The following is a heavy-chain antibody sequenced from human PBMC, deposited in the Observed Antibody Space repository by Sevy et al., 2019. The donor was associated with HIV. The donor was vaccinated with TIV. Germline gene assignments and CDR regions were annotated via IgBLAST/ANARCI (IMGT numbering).Heavy chain of an antibody. CDR1: GFTFSSYG. Sequence: GGSLRLSCAASGFTFSSYGMHWVRQAPGKELEWVAVISYDGSNKYYADSVKGRFTISRDNSKNTLYLQMNSLRAEDTAVYYCAKGITIFGVVNSYYYGMDVWGQGTTVTVSS. CDR3: AKGITIFGVVNSYYYGMDV. J-gene: IGHJ6*02. V-gene: IGHV3-30*18. CDR2: ISYDGSNK. D-gene: IGHD3-3*01.